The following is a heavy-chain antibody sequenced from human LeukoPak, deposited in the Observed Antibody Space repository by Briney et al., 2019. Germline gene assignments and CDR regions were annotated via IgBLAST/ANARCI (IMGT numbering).Heavy chain of an antibody. J-gene: IGHJ3*02. Sequence: PGGSPRLSCAASGFTFSSYAMSWVRQAPGKGPEWVSAISGSGGSTYYADSVKGRFTISRDNSKNTLYLQMNSLRAEDTAVYYCAKEGNGVRGVIDDAFDIWGQGTMVTVSS. CDR3: AKEGNGVRGVIDDAFDI. CDR1: GFTFSSYA. CDR2: ISGSGGST. V-gene: IGHV3-23*01. D-gene: IGHD3-10*01.